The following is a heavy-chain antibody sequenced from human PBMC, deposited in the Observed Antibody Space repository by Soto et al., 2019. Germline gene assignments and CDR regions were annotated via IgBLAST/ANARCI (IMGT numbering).Heavy chain of an antibody. CDR1: GGSISSGGYS. D-gene: IGHD3-10*01. CDR2: IYHIVST. Sequence: QLQLQESGSGLVKPSQTLSLTCADSGGSISSGGYSWSWFRQPPGKGLEWIGYIYHIVSTYYNPSLKSRVTISVDRSKNQCALKLSSVTAADTAVYYCALVSGSGWFDPCGQGTLVTVS. V-gene: IGHV4-30-2*01. CDR3: ALVSGSGWFDP. J-gene: IGHJ5*02.